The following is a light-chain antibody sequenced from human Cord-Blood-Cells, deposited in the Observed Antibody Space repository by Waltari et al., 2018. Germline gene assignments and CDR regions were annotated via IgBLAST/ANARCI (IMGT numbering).Light chain of an antibody. CDR1: SRDVGSSNL. V-gene: IGLV2-23*01. J-gene: IGLJ1*01. CDR2: ESS. CDR3: CSYAGSSTYV. Sequence: QSALTQPASVSGSPGQSITISCTGTSRDVGSSNLVSWYQQHPGKAPKLMIYESSKPPSGVSNRFSGSKSGNTASLTISGLQAEDEADYYCCSYAGSSTYVFGTGTKVTVL.